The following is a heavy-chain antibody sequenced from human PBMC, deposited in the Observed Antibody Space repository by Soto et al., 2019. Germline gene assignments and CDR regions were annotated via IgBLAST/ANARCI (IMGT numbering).Heavy chain of an antibody. CDR2: ISHSGADI. D-gene: IGHD3-16*01. CDR1: GFPFSTSD. Sequence: EAQLVGSGGKVVQPGGSVSLSSVASGFPFSTSDMNWVRKAPGKGLEWISHISHSGADIKYVDSVKGRFTISRDNVNNSLHLHMSSLRVEDTGLYYCARAVVSAYREYDSDWSVPWGQGIPVTVSS. V-gene: IGHV3-48*03. CDR3: ARAVVSAYREYDSDWSVP. J-gene: IGHJ5*02.